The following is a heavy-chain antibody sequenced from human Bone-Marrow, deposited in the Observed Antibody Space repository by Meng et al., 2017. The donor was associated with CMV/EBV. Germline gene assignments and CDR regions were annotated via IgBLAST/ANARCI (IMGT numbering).Heavy chain of an antibody. Sequence: ASVKVSCKASGYTFTSYDINWVRQATGQGLEWMGWMNPNSGNTGHAQKFQGRVTMTRNTSISTAYMELSSLRSEETAVYYCARGGGGGTYYDFWSGYLPNWFDPWGQGTLVTVSS. J-gene: IGHJ5*02. CDR1: GYTFTSYD. CDR2: MNPNSGNT. V-gene: IGHV1-8*01. CDR3: ARGGGGGTYYDFWSGYLPNWFDP. D-gene: IGHD3-3*01.